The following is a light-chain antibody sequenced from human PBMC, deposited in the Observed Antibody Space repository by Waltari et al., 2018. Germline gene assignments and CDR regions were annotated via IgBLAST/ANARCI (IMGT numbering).Light chain of an antibody. CDR1: QDITTF. V-gene: IGKV1-33*01. J-gene: IGKJ1*01. CDR3: LQYDSHPWT. CDR2: DAS. Sequence: DIQMTQAPSSLSASVGDRVTITCQANQDITTFLNWYQQKPGTAPKPLIYDASDLETGVPSRFRGSGSGTELAFTINSLQPEDIATYYCLQYDSHPWTFGQGTKVDI.